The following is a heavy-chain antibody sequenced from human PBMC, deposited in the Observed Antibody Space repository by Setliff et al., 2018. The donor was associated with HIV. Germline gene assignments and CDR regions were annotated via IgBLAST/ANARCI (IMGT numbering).Heavy chain of an antibody. Sequence: AGGSLRLSCAASGFTFNDYAMHWVRQPPGKGLEWVSGITWNSDNTYYADSVKGRHTISRDNAKNSVYLQMTSLRPEDTAFYCCVKDGTLIGRYYQFFDAWGKGIMVTVSS. CDR1: GFTFNDYA. J-gene: IGHJ6*04. V-gene: IGHV3-9*01. CDR2: ITWNSDNT. D-gene: IGHD1-26*01. CDR3: VKDGTLIGRYYQFFDA.